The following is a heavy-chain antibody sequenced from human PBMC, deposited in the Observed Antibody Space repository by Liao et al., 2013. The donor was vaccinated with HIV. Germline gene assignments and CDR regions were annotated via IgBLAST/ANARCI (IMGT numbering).Heavy chain of an antibody. J-gene: IGHJ4*02. CDR1: GGSISSYY. D-gene: IGHD1-26*01. CDR3: ARTPVGATTLSY. Sequence: QVQLQESGPGLVKPSETLSLTCTVSGGSISSYYWSWIRQPPGKGLEWIGEINHSGSTNYNPSLKSRVTISVDTSKNQFSLKLSSVTAADTAVYYCARTPVGATTLSYWGQGTLVTVSS. CDR2: INHSGST. V-gene: IGHV4-34*10.